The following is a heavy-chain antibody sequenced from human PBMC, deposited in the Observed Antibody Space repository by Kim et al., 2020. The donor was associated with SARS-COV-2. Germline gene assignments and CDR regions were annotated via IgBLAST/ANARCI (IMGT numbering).Heavy chain of an antibody. Sequence: SVKVSCRASGDSFSSYAISWVRQAPGQGLEWMGRIIPILDVAVYAQKFQGRVTISADKSASTAYLEVHSLRSEDTAVYYCAPLSYNSTWGQGTLVIVSS. CDR2: IIPILDVA. CDR1: GDSFSSYA. J-gene: IGHJ5*02. V-gene: IGHV1-69*04. D-gene: IGHD3-10*01. CDR3: APLSYNST.